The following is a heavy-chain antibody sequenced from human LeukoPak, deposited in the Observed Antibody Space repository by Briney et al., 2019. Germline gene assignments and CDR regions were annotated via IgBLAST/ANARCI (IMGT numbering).Heavy chain of an antibody. J-gene: IGHJ4*02. Sequence: GGSLRLSCAASGFTFSTYAMSWVRQAPGKGLEWVSAISGSGGSTYYADSVKGRFTISRDNSKNTLYLQMNSLRAEDTAVYYCAKDLRYSYGIPLWGQGTLVTVSS. V-gene: IGHV3-23*01. D-gene: IGHD5-18*01. CDR2: ISGSGGST. CDR3: AKDLRYSYGIPL. CDR1: GFTFSTYA.